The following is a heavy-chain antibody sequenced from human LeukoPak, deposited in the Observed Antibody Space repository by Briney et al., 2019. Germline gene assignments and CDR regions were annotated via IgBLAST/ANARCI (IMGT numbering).Heavy chain of an antibody. D-gene: IGHD3-3*02. J-gene: IGHJ6*03. V-gene: IGHV4-59*01. CDR3: ARAVGFLEWLPRMGGYYYYYMDV. CDR2: IYYSGST. Sequence: SETLSLTCTVSGGSISSYYWSWIRQPPGKGLDWIGYIYYSGSTNYNPSLKSRVTISVDTSKNQFSLRLSSVTAADTAVYYCARAVGFLEWLPRMGGYYYYYMDVWGKGTTVTVSS. CDR1: GGSISSYY.